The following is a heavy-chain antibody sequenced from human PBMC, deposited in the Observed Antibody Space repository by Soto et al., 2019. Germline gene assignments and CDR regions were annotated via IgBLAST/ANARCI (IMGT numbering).Heavy chain of an antibody. CDR1: GGSFSGYY. V-gene: IGHV4-34*01. CDR2: INHSGST. CDR3: ARWYGHYGLYYYYYGMDV. Sequence: PSETLSLTCAVYGGSFSGYYWSWIRQPPGKGLEWIGEINHSGSTNYNPSLKSRVTISVDTSKNQFSLKLSSVTAADTAVYYCARWYGHYGLYYYYYGMDVWGQGTTVTVSS. J-gene: IGHJ6*02. D-gene: IGHD4-17*01.